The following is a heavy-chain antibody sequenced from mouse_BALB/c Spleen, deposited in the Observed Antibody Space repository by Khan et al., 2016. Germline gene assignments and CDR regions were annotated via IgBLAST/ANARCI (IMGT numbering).Heavy chain of an antibody. D-gene: IGHD1-1*01. J-gene: IGHJ1*01. CDR3: ARYRYYYGSSRYFDV. CDR1: GYTFTNYG. V-gene: IGHV9-3-1*01. CDR2: LNTYSGES. Sequence: QIQLVQSGPELKKPGKTVKISCKASGYTFTNYGMNWVKQAPGKGLKWMGWLNTYSGESTYADDFKGRFAFSLETSANTAYLQINNLNNEDTATYFCARYRYYYGSSRYFDVWGAGTTVTVSS.